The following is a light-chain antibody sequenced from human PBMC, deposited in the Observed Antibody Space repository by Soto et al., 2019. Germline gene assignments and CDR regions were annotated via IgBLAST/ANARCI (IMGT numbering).Light chain of an antibody. V-gene: IGKV3-20*01. J-gene: IGKJ4*01. CDR3: QQYGSSVT. CDR2: GAS. CDR1: QSVSSSY. Sequence: EILLAQSPGTLSLSPGERATLSCRASQSVSSSYLAWYQQKPGKAPRLLIYGASSRATGIPDRLSGSGSGTDFTLTISRLEPEDFAVYYCQQYGSSVTFGGGTKVDIK.